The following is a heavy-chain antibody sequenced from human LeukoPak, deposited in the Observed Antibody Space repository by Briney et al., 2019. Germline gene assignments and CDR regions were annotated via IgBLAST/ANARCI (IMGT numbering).Heavy chain of an antibody. D-gene: IGHD3-3*01. V-gene: IGHV3-48*03. CDR2: ISSSGSTI. CDR3: ARGGGAFDFKAYYYYFYMDV. CDR1: GFTFSTYE. Sequence: GGSLRLSCAASGFTFSTYEMNWFRQAPGKGLEWVSYISSSGSTIYYADSMKGRFTISRDNAGNSLYLQMNSLRAEDTAVYYCARGGGAFDFKAYYYYFYMDVWGKGTTVTVSS. J-gene: IGHJ6*03.